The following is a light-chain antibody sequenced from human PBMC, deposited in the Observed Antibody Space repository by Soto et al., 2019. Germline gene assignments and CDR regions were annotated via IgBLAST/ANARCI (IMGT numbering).Light chain of an antibody. CDR2: AAS. Sequence: DIQMTQSPSSVSASVGDRVTITCRASQGIRTWLAWFQQKPGKAPKLLSYAASSLQGGVPSRFSGSGSWTDFTLTISSLQPEDFATYYCQQANSFPWTFGQGTKVEIK. CDR1: QGIRTW. CDR3: QQANSFPWT. J-gene: IGKJ1*01. V-gene: IGKV1-12*02.